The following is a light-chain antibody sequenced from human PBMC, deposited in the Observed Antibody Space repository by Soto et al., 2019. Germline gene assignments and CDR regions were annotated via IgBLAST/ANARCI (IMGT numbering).Light chain of an antibody. V-gene: IGKV1-5*03. CDR1: QSINRW. CDR2: KAS. J-gene: IGKJ2*01. CDR3: QQYSTYPYI. Sequence: DIQLTQSPSFLSPSIGESVTITCRASQSINRWLAWYQQKPGKAPKLLIYKASSLESGVPSRFSGGGIGTEFSLSISSLQPDDFATYYCQQYSTYPYIFGQGTKVDIK.